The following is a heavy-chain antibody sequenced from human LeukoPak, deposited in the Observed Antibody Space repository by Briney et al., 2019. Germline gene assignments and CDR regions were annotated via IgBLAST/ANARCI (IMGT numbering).Heavy chain of an antibody. CDR3: AGGDRSVGRRAFDI. D-gene: IGHD3-22*01. CDR1: GGSISSYY. CDR2: IYYSGST. Sequence: PSETLSLTCTVSGGSISSYYWSWIRQPPGKGLEWIGYIYYSGSTNYNPSLKSRVTISVDTSKNQFSLKLSSVTAADTAVYYCAGGDRSVGRRAFDIWGQGTMVTVSS. V-gene: IGHV4-59*01. J-gene: IGHJ3*02.